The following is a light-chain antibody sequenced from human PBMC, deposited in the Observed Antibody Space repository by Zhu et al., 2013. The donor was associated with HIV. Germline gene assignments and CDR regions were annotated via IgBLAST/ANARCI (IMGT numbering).Light chain of an antibody. V-gene: IGKV1-39*01. CDR3: QQSDSTPHT. J-gene: IGKJ2*01. CDR1: QDISKY. Sequence: DIQMTQSPSTLSASVGDRVTITCQASQDISKYLNWFQKKPGRAPKVLIYDASTLDTGVPSRFSGSGSGTDFTLIIRSLQPEDFATYYCQQSDSTPHTFGQGTKLEI. CDR2: DAS.